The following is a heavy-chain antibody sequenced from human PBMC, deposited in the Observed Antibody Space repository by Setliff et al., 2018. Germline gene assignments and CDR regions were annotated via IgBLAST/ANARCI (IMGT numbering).Heavy chain of an antibody. D-gene: IGHD5-12*01. CDR2: IYYSGST. CDR1: GGSFSGYF. J-gene: IGHJ4*02. V-gene: IGHV4-34*01. CDR3: ARESRFGYSGYDCAFDY. Sequence: SETLSLTCAVYGGSFSGYFWSWIRQPPGRGLEWIGSIYYSGSTYYNPSLKSRVTISVDTSKNQFSLKLSSVTAADTALYYCARESRFGYSGYDCAFDYWSQGMLVTVSS.